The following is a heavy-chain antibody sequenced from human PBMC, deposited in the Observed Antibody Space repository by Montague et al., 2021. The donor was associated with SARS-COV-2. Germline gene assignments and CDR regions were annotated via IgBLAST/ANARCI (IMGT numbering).Heavy chain of an antibody. CDR1: GGSISNYY. J-gene: IGHJ4*02. CDR2: IHYSGST. Sequence: SETLSLTCTVSGGSISNYYWSWIRQPPGKGLEWIGYIHYSGSTSSHPSLKSRVTISVDTSKNQFSLNLTSVTAADTGMYYCARGSRVVGITPGFRYWGQGTQVAVSS. V-gene: IGHV4-59*12. D-gene: IGHD2-21*01. CDR3: ARGSRVVGITPGFRY.